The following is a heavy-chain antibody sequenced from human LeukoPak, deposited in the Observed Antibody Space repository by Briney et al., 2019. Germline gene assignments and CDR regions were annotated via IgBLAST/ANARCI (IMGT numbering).Heavy chain of an antibody. Sequence: PGGSLRLSCAASGFSFSSYSMDWVRQAPGKGLEWVSYISTSSSTIYYADSVKGRFTISRDNVKNVLYLQMNSLRPEDTALYYCAKDLSSAITSALVLDVWGQGTTVTVS. J-gene: IGHJ6*02. CDR1: GFSFSSYS. CDR2: ISTSSSTI. V-gene: IGHV3-48*04. D-gene: IGHD3-22*01. CDR3: AKDLSSAITSALVLDV.